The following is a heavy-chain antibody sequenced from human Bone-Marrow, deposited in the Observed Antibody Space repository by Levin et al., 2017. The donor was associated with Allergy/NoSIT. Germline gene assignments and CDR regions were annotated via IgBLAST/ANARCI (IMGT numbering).Heavy chain of an antibody. J-gene: IGHJ4*02. CDR2: ISWNSGSI. CDR1: GFTFDDYA. CDR3: AKDLSQGPCGGDCEEDY. V-gene: IGHV3-9*01. Sequence: GGSLRLSCAASGFTFDDYAMHWVRQAPGKGLEWVSGISWNSGSIGYADSVKGRFTISRDNAKNSLYLQMNSLRAEDTALYYCAKDLSQGPCGGDCEEDYWGQGTLVTVSS. D-gene: IGHD2-21*02.